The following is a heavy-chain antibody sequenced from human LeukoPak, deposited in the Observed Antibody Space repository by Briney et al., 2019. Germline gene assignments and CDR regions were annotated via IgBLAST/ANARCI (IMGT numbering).Heavy chain of an antibody. D-gene: IGHD3-3*01. Sequence: PGRSLRLSCAASGFTFSSYGMHWVCQAPGKGLEWVAVISYDGSNKYYADSVKGRFTISRDNSKNTLYLQMNSLRAEDTAVYYCAKIPSPPPNYDFWSGYYNENDYWGQGTLVTVSS. CDR3: AKIPSPPPNYDFWSGYYNENDY. CDR2: ISYDGSNK. V-gene: IGHV3-30*18. CDR1: GFTFSSYG. J-gene: IGHJ4*02.